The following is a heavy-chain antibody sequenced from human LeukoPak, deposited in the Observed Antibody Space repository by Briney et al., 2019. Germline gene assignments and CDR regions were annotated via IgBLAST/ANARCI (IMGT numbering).Heavy chain of an antibody. J-gene: IGHJ4*02. CDR3: AGRGGRDAYNEGFDY. CDR2: IYPGDSDT. CDR1: GYSFSSYW. Sequence: GESLKISCKGSGYSFSSYWIAWVRQMPGKGLEWMGIIYPGDSDTTYSPSFQGQVTISADKSINTAYLQWSSLKASDTAMYYCAGRGGRDAYNEGFDYWGQGTLVTVSS. V-gene: IGHV5-51*01. D-gene: IGHD5-24*01.